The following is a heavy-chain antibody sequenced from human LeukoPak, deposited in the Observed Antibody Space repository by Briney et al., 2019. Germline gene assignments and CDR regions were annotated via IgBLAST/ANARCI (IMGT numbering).Heavy chain of an antibody. CDR1: GGTFSSYA. CDR3: ARAQTTMAYYYYYYMDV. J-gene: IGHJ6*03. D-gene: IGHD5-18*01. V-gene: IGHV1-69*04. CDR2: IIPIFGIA. Sequence: ASVKVSCKASGGTFSSYAISWVRQAPGQGLEWMGRIIPIFGIANYAQKFQGRVTITADKSTSTAYMELSSLRSEDTAVYYCARAQTTMAYYYYYYMDVWGKGTTVTVSS.